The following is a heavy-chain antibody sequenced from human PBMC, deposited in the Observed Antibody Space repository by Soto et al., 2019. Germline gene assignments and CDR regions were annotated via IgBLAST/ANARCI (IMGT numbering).Heavy chain of an antibody. CDR1: GYSFTSYW. Sequence: PGESLKISCKGSGYSFTSYWIGWVRQMPGKGLEWMGIIYPGDSDTRYSPSFQGQVTISADNSKDTVYLHMGSLRPDDMAVYYCARGHLPWDYHSYGMDVWGRGTTVTAP. D-gene: IGHD3-3*02. CDR2: IYPGDSDT. V-gene: IGHV5-51*01. CDR3: ARGHLPWDYHSYGMDV. J-gene: IGHJ6*02.